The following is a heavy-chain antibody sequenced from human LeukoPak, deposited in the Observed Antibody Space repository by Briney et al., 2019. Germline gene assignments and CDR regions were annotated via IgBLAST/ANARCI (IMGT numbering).Heavy chain of an antibody. Sequence: PGGSLRLSCAASGLTVSTNYMSWVRQAPGKGLEWVSVLYSGGSTSYTDSVKGRFTISGDNSKNMLYLQMNSLRAEDTAVYYCARVQGETLPTNAFDIWGQGTMVTVSS. CDR1: GLTVSTNY. V-gene: IGHV3-66*01. D-gene: IGHD5-12*01. CDR3: ARVQGETLPTNAFDI. CDR2: LYSGGST. J-gene: IGHJ3*02.